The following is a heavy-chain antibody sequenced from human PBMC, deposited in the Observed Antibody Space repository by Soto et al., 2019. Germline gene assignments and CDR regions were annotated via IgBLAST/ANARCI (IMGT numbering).Heavy chain of an antibody. CDR2: IWYDGSNK. D-gene: IGHD5-18*01. J-gene: IGHJ5*02. V-gene: IGHV3-33*01. CDR1: GFTFSSYG. CDR3: ARDREDGDTINWFDP. Sequence: GGSLRLSCAASGFTFSSYGMHWVRQAPGKGLEWVAVIWYDGSNKYYADSVKGRFTISRDNSKNTLYLQMNSLRAEDTAVYYCARDREDGDTINWFDPWGQGTLVTVSS.